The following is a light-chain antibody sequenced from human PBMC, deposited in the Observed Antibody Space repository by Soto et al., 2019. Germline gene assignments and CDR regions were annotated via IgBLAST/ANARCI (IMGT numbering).Light chain of an antibody. V-gene: IGLV2-11*01. Sequence: QSVLTQPRSVSGSPGQSVTISCTGTSGDVGAYNYVSWYQQRPGEAPKLMIYDVTERPSGVPDRFSASKSGKTASLTISGLQADDEADYYCSSYAGTYTWVFGGGTKLTVL. CDR1: SGDVGAYNY. CDR2: DVT. CDR3: SSYAGTYTWV. J-gene: IGLJ3*02.